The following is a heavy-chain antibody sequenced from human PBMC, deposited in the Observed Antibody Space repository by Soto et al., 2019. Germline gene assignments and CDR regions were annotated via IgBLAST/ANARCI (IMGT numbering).Heavy chain of an antibody. J-gene: IGHJ4*02. V-gene: IGHV4-30-4*01. Sequence: SETLSLTCNVSGGPIKTGAYYWNWIRQPPGKGLEWIGYVFYSAATNYSPSLKSRAAISMDTSKNQFSLSLTSVTAADTAVYYCARAGFSYGHLLFWGQGIRVTVSS. CDR1: GGPIKTGAYY. CDR3: ARAGFSYGHLLF. D-gene: IGHD3-10*01. CDR2: VFYSAAT.